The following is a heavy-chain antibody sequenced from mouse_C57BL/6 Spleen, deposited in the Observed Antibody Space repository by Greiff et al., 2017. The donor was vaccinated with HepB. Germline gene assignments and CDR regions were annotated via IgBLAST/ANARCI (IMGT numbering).Heavy chain of an antibody. CDR1: GYTFTSYW. Sequence: VQLQQPGAELVRPGSSVKLSCKASGYTFTSYWMHWVKQRPIQGLEWIGNIDPSDSETYYNQKFKDKATLTVDKSSSTTYMQLSSLTPEDSAVYYCARGAQCCGSSPWYFDVWGTGTTVTVSS. D-gene: IGHD1-1*01. J-gene: IGHJ1*03. CDR2: IDPSDSET. CDR3: ARGAQCCGSSPWYFDV. V-gene: IGHV1-52*01.